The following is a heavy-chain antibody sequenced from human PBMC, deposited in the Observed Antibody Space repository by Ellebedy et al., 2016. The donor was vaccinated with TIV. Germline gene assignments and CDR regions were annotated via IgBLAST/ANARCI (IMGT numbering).Heavy chain of an antibody. CDR1: GFTFSTYW. D-gene: IGHD2-15*01. CDR2: IKFDGIEK. V-gene: IGHV3-7*04. Sequence: PGGSLRLSCAASGFTFSTYWMSWVRQAPGKGLEWVALIKFDGIEKYHVDSVTDRFTISRDNARNSLYLEMNSLRVDDTAVYYCARDTVVVPKGDAFDIWGQGTVVTVSS. J-gene: IGHJ3*02. CDR3: ARDTVVVPKGDAFDI.